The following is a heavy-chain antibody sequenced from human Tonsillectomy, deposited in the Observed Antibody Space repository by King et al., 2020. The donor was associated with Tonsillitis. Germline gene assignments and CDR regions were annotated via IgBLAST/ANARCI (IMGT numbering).Heavy chain of an antibody. V-gene: IGHV4-38-2*01. CDR1: GYSISSGYY. Sequence: QLQESGPGLVKPSETLSLTCAVSGYSISSGYYWGWIRQPPGKGLEWIGSIYHNGSTYYNPSLKSRVTISVDTSKNQFSLKLSSVTAADTAVCYCARSRLSHFTPFDYWGQGTLVTVSS. CDR2: IYHNGST. D-gene: IGHD3-3*02. CDR3: ARSRLSHFTPFDY. J-gene: IGHJ4*02.